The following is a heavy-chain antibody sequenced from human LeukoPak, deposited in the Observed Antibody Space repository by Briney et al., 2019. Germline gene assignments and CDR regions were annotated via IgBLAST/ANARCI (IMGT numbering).Heavy chain of an antibody. V-gene: IGHV4-4*07. CDR1: GGSFSGYY. CDR3: ARDHTFMGYDYVWGSYFDY. CDR2: IYTSGST. D-gene: IGHD3-16*01. J-gene: IGHJ4*02. Sequence: SETLSLTCAVYGGSFSGYYWSWIRQPAGKGLEWIGRIYTSGSTNYNPSLKSRVTISVDTSKNQFSLKLSSVTAADTAVYYCARDHTFMGYDYVWGSYFDYWGQGTLVTVSS.